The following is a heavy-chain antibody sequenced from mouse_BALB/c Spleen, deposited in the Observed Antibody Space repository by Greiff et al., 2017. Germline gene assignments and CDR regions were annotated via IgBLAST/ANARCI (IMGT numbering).Heavy chain of an antibody. CDR3: ARDIDDGYDYYAMDY. V-gene: IGHV7-3*02. D-gene: IGHD2-3*01. Sequence: EVHLVESGGGLVQPGGSLRLSCATSGFTFTDYYMSWVRQPPGKALEWLGFIRNKANGYTTEYSASVKGRFTISRDNSQSILYLQMNTLRAEDSATYYCARDIDDGYDYYAMDYWGQGTSVTVSS. CDR2: IRNKANGYTT. CDR1: GFTFTDYY. J-gene: IGHJ4*01.